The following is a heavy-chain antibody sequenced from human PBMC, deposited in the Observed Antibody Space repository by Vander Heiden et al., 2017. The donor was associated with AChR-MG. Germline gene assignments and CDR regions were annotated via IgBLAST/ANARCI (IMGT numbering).Heavy chain of an antibody. V-gene: IGHV4-61*01. CDR2: IYYSGST. CDR3: ARGILTGYKRRYYFDY. CDR1: GGSVSSGSYY. J-gene: IGHJ4*02. D-gene: IGHD3-9*01. Sequence: QVQLQESGPGLVKPSETLSLTCTVSGGSVSSGSYYWSWIRQPPGKGLEWIGYIYYSGSTNYHPSLKSRVTISVDTSKNQFSLKLSSVTAADTAVYYCARGILTGYKRRYYFDYWGQGTLVTVSS.